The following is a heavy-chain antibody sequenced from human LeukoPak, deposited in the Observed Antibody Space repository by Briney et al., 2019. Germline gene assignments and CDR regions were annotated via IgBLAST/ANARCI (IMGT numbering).Heavy chain of an antibody. Sequence: SETLSLTCTVSGGSISSGGYYWSWIRQPPGKGLEWIGYIYHSGSTYYNPSLKSRVTISVDRSKNQFSLKLSSVTAADTAVYYCARDLISGASLDYWGQGTLVTVSS. D-gene: IGHD1-14*01. J-gene: IGHJ4*02. CDR3: ARDLISGASLDY. CDR1: GGSISSGGYY. V-gene: IGHV4-30-2*01. CDR2: IYHSGST.